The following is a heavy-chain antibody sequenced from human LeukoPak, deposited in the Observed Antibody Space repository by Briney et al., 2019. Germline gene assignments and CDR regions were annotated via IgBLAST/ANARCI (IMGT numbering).Heavy chain of an antibody. V-gene: IGHV3-30*03. J-gene: IGHJ4*02. CDR1: GFTFNTYG. Sequence: GGSLRLSCAASGFTFNTYGMHWVRQAPGKGLEWVALISYEGDYEYYGDSVKGRFTVSRDNSKSTVYLQMNSLRAEDTAVYFCARTLSGYSGYGGFSGNFDYWGQGTLVTVSS. D-gene: IGHD5-12*01. CDR3: ARTLSGYSGYGGFSGNFDY. CDR2: ISYEGDYE.